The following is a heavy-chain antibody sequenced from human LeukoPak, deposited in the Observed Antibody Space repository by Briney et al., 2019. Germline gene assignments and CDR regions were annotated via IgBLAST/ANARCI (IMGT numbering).Heavy chain of an antibody. V-gene: IGHV3-7*01. CDR2: IKQDGSEK. Sequence: PGGSLRLSCAASGFTFSSYAMSWVRQAPGKGLEWVANIKQDGSEKHYVDSVKGRFTISTDNAKNSLYLQMNSLRAEDTAVYYCAGEECFGSRCYSSNPTWYFYYMDVWGKGTTVTVSS. D-gene: IGHD2-15*01. J-gene: IGHJ6*03. CDR1: GFTFSSYA. CDR3: AGEECFGSRCYSSNPTWYFYYMDV.